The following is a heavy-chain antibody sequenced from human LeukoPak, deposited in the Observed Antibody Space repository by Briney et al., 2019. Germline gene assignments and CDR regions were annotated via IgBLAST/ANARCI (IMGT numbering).Heavy chain of an antibody. CDR1: GGTFSSYA. V-gene: IGHV1-69*04. D-gene: IGHD2-15*01. CDR3: ARLVVVVAATAYYYYGMDV. J-gene: IGHJ6*02. Sequence: SVKVSCKASGGTFSSYAISWVRQAPGQGLEWMGRIIPILGIANYAQKFQGRVTITADKSTSPAYMELSSLRSEDTAVYYCARLVVVVAATAYYYYGMDVRGQGTTVTVSS. CDR2: IIPILGIA.